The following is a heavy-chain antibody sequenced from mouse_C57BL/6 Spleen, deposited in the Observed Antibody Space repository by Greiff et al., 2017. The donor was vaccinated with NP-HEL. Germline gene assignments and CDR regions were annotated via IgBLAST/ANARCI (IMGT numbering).Heavy chain of an antibody. J-gene: IGHJ1*03. CDR3: ARSLTGTWYFDV. Sequence: QVQLKQSGAELVRPGASVKLSCKASGYTFTDYYINWVKQRPGQGLEWIARIYPGSGNTYYNEKFKGKATLTAEKSSSTAYMQLSSLTSEDSAVYFCARSLTGTWYFDVWGTGTTVTVSS. D-gene: IGHD4-1*01. CDR2: IYPGSGNT. CDR1: GYTFTDYY. V-gene: IGHV1-76*01.